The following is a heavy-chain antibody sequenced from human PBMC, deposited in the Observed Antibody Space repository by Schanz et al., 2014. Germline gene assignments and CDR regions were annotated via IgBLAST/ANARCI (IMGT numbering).Heavy chain of an antibody. V-gene: IGHV3-30*18. CDR3: AKEKEEVAADGSFFDY. Sequence: QVQLVESRGGVVQPGRSLRLSCAASGITLSGYGLHWVRQAPGKGLEWVGFISFDGRNTGYAHSVKGRFTISRDNSKNTVNLQMNSLRAEDTAVYYCAKEKEEVAADGSFFDYWGQGTLVNVSS. D-gene: IGHD6-13*01. CDR2: ISFDGRNT. J-gene: IGHJ4*02. CDR1: GITLSGYG.